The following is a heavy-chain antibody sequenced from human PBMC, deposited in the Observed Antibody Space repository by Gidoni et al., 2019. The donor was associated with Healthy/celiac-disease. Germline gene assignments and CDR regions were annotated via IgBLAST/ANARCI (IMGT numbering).Heavy chain of an antibody. Sequence: GSISSSSYYWGWIRQPPGKRLEWIGRIYYSGSTYYNPSLKSRVTISVDTSKNQFSLKLSSVTAADTAVYYCARRVVLWFGELPSYYFDYWGQGTLVTVSS. CDR1: GSISSSSYY. CDR3: ARRVVLWFGELPSYYFDY. V-gene: IGHV4-39*01. D-gene: IGHD3-10*01. J-gene: IGHJ4*02. CDR2: IYYSGST.